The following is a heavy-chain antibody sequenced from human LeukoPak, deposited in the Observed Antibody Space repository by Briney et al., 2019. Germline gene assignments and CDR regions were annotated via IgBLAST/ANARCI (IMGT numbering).Heavy chain of an antibody. Sequence: ASVKVSCKASGYTFTSYDINWVRQATGQGLEWMGWMNPSSGNTGYAQKFQGRVTMTRNTSISTAYMELSSLRSEDTAVYYCARGARRCSTSCYKAYYFDYWGQGTLVTVSS. CDR2: MNPSSGNT. J-gene: IGHJ4*02. D-gene: IGHD2-2*02. CDR3: ARGARRCSTSCYKAYYFDY. V-gene: IGHV1-8*01. CDR1: GYTFTSYD.